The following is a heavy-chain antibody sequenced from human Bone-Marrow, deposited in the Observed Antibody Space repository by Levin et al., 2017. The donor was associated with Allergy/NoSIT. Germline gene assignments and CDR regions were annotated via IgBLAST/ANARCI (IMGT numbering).Heavy chain of an antibody. CDR1: GFTFRSYT. D-gene: IGHD3-22*01. CDR3: AAEYYTGSSGFDY. CDR2: ITNTFSDK. Sequence: KTGGSLRLSCAASGFTFRSYTMNWVRQAPGKGLEWVSTITNTFSDKYYADSVKGRFFISRDDAESSLYLQMNSLTADDTAIYYCAAEYYTGSSGFDYWGQGTVVTVSS. V-gene: IGHV3-21*01. J-gene: IGHJ4*02.